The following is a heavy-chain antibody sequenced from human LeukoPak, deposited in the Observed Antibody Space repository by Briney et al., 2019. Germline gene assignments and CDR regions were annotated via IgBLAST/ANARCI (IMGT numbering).Heavy chain of an antibody. CDR2: LNSDGRSI. Sequence: PGGSLRLSCAASGFTFSSSSMHWARQAPGEGLVWVSRLNSDGRSINYADFVKGRFIISRDNAKNTLYLQMNSLRVEDTAVYYCAKESSTWRQADTLFDSWGQGILVTVSS. D-gene: IGHD6-13*01. J-gene: IGHJ4*02. CDR3: AKESSTWRQADTLFDS. V-gene: IGHV3-74*01. CDR1: GFTFSSSS.